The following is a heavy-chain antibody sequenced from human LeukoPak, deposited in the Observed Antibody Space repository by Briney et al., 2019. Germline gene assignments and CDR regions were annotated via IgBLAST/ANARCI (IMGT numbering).Heavy chain of an antibody. CDR3: ARDQRYSSSWYPDVFDY. J-gene: IGHJ4*02. Sequence: GGSLRLSCAASGFTFSSYAMSWVRQAPGKGLEWVSSISGSGNRTYYADSVKGRFTISRDNSKNTLYLQMNSLRAEDTAVYYCARDQRYSSSWYPDVFDYWGQGTLVTVSS. CDR2: ISGSGNRT. V-gene: IGHV3-23*01. D-gene: IGHD6-13*01. CDR1: GFTFSSYA.